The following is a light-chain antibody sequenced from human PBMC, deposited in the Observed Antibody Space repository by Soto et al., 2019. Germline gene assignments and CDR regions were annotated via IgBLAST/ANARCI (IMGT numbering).Light chain of an antibody. CDR2: EVS. Sequence: QSVLTQPPSASGSPGQSVTISCIGTSSDVGGYNYVSWYQQHPGKAPKLIIYEVSKRPSGVPDRFSGSKSGNTASLTVFGLQAEDEAEYFCSSYGDSPVVFGGGTKVTVL. CDR3: SSYGDSPVV. CDR1: SSDVGGYNY. J-gene: IGLJ2*01. V-gene: IGLV2-8*01.